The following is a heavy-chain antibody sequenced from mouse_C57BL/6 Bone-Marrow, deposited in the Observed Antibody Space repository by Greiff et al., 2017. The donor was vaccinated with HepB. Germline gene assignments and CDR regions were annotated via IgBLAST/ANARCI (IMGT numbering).Heavy chain of an antibody. CDR2: IHPNSGST. Sequence: QVQLQQSGAELVKPGASVKLSCKASGYTFTSYWMHWVKQRPGQGLEWIGMIHPNSGSTNYNEKFKSKATLTVDKSSSTAYMQLSSLTSEDSAVYYCAFITTVVAPYAMDYWGQGTSVTVSS. CDR1: GYTFTSYW. J-gene: IGHJ4*01. D-gene: IGHD1-1*01. V-gene: IGHV1-64*01. CDR3: AFITTVVAPYAMDY.